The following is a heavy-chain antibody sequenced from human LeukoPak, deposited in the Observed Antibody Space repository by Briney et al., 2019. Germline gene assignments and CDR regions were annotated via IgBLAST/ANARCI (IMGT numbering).Heavy chain of an antibody. V-gene: IGHV3-48*03. CDR1: GFTFSAYA. CDR3: ASFLLGDTSGYSRYYFGY. J-gene: IGHJ4*02. Sequence: GGSLRLSCEASGFTFSAYAMTWVRQAPGKGLEWVSYISTGGGSIFYADSVKGRFTISRDNAKNSLFLQMDSLRAEDTAVYYCASFLLGDTSGYSRYYFGYWGQGTLVTVSS. CDR2: ISTGGGSI. D-gene: IGHD3-22*01.